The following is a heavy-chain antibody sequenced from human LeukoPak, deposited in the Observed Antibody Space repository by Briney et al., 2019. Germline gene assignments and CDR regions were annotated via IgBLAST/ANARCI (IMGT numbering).Heavy chain of an antibody. CDR2: INPNSGGT. D-gene: IGHD3-22*01. V-gene: IGHV1-2*02. J-gene: IGHJ4*02. Sequence: ASVTVSCTASGYTFTGYYMHWVRQAPGQGLEWMGWINPNSGGTNYAQKFQGRVTMTRDTSISTAYMELSRLRSDDTAVYYCARGKNYYDSSGPQLGFYFDYWGQGTLVTVSS. CDR1: GYTFTGYY. CDR3: ARGKNYYDSSGPQLGFYFDY.